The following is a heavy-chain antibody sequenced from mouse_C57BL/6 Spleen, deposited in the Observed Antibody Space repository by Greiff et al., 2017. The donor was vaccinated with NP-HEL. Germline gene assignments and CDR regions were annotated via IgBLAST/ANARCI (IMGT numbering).Heavy chain of an antibody. J-gene: IGHJ4*01. CDR3: ARSGYYGSSLYAMDY. Sequence: QVHVKQPGAELVKPGASVKMSCKASGYTFTSYWITWVKQRPGQGLEWIGDIYPGSGSTNYNEKFKSKATLTVDTSSSTAYMQLSSLTSEDSAVYYCARSGYYGSSLYAMDYWGQGTSVTVSS. D-gene: IGHD1-1*01. V-gene: IGHV1-55*01. CDR1: GYTFTSYW. CDR2: IYPGSGST.